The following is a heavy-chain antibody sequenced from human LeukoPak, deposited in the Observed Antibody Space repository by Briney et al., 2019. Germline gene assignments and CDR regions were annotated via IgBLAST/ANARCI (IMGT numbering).Heavy chain of an antibody. Sequence: ASVTVSCKASGYTFTGYYMHWVRQAPGQGLEWMGWINPNSGGTNYAQKFQGRVTMTRDTSISTAYMELSRLRSDDTAVYYCARARNYYDSSGPFDYWGQGTLVTVSS. J-gene: IGHJ4*02. CDR1: GYTFTGYY. D-gene: IGHD3-22*01. CDR3: ARARNYYDSSGPFDY. V-gene: IGHV1-2*02. CDR2: INPNSGGT.